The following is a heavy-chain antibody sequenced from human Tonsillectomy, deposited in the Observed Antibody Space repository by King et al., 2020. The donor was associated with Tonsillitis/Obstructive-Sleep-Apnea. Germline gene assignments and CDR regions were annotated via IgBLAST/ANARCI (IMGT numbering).Heavy chain of an antibody. CDR1: GFTFSSYA. CDR2: ISYDGSNK. CDR3: ASVLGLVRCVMRYYGMDV. J-gene: IGHJ6*02. D-gene: IGHD3-10*01. Sequence: VQLVESGGGVVQPGRSLRLSCAASGFTFSSYAMHWVRQAPGKGLEWVAVISYDGSNKYYADSVKGRFTISRDNSKNTLYLQMNSLRAEDTAVYYCASVLGLVRCVMRYYGMDVSGPGTTRTVSS. V-gene: IGHV3-30*04.